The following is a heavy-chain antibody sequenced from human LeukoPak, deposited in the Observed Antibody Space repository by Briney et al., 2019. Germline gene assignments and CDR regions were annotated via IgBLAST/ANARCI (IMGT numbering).Heavy chain of an antibody. Sequence: VASVTVSCKASGGTFSSYAISWVRQAPGQGLEWMGGIIPIFGTANYAQKFQGRVTITADESTSTAYMELSSLRSEDTAVYYCVSDDSSGYSPFDYWGQGTLVTVSS. CDR1: GGTFSSYA. CDR2: IIPIFGTA. V-gene: IGHV1-69*13. D-gene: IGHD3-22*01. J-gene: IGHJ4*02. CDR3: VSDDSSGYSPFDY.